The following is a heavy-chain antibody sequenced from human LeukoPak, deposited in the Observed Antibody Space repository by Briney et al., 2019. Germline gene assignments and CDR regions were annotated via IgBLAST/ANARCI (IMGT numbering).Heavy chain of an antibody. Sequence: AGGSLRLSCAASGFTFSSYGMHWVRQAPAKGLEWVAVISYDGSNKYYADSVKGRFTISRDNSKNTLYLQMNSLRAEDTAVYYCAKGETTVTTYFDYWGQGTLVTVSS. J-gene: IGHJ4*02. CDR1: GFTFSSYG. CDR3: AKGETTVTTYFDY. CDR2: ISYDGSNK. D-gene: IGHD4-17*01. V-gene: IGHV3-30*18.